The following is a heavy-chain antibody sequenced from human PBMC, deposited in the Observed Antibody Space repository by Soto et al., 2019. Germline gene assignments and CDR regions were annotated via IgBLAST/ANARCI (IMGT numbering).Heavy chain of an antibody. V-gene: IGHV3-23*01. CDR3: AKYQRFLEWLFMFYS. D-gene: IGHD3-3*01. J-gene: IGHJ4*02. CDR1: GFTFSSYA. Sequence: GGSLRLSCAASGFTFSSYAMSWVRQAPGKGLEWVSAISGSGGSTYYADSVKGRFTISRDNSKNTLYLQMNSLRAEDTAVYYCAKYQRFLEWLFMFYSRGQGTFVTGSS. CDR2: ISGSGGST.